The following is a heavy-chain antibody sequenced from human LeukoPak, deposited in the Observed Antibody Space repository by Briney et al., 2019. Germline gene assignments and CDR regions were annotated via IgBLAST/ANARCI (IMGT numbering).Heavy chain of an antibody. V-gene: IGHV4-59*08. CDR3: ARRTVTTLIDY. D-gene: IGHD4-17*01. Sequence: SSETLSLTCTVSCGSISSYYWSWIRQPPGKGLEWIGYIYYSGSTNYNPSLKSRVTISVDTSKNQFSLKLSSVTAADTAVYYCARRTVTTLIDYWGQGTLVTVSS. CDR2: IYYSGST. CDR1: CGSISSYY. J-gene: IGHJ4*02.